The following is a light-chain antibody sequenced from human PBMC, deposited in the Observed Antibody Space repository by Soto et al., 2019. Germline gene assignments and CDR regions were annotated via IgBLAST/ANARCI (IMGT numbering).Light chain of an antibody. CDR2: EVS. CDR1: KNDIGGYNY. V-gene: IGLV2-14*01. Sequence: QSALTQPPSASGSPGQSVTISCTGTKNDIGGYNYVSWYQQHPGKAPKLMIYEVSNRPSGVSNRFSGSKSGNTASLTISGLQAEDEADYYCSSYTTSSTVLFAGGTQLTVL. J-gene: IGLJ2*01. CDR3: SSYTTSSTVL.